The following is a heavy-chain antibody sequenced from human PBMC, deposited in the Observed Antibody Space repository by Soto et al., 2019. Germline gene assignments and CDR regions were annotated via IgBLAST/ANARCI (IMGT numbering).Heavy chain of an antibody. V-gene: IGHV1-8*01. CDR3: ARGVYDFWSGYYYFDY. D-gene: IGHD3-3*01. J-gene: IGHJ4*02. CDR2: MNPNSGNT. CDR1: GYTFTSYD. Sequence: ASVKVSCKASGYTFTSYDINWVLQATGEGLEWMGWMNPNSGNTGYAQKFQGRVTMTRNTSISTAYMELSSLRSEDTAVYYCARGVYDFWSGYYYFDYWGQGTLVTVST.